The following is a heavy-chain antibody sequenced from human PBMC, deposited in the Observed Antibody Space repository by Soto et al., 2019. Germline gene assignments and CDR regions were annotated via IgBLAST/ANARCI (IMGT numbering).Heavy chain of an antibody. V-gene: IGHV3-23*01. Sequence: GGSLRLSCTASGFNFSSYSMSWVRQAPGKGLEWVSALSGSGGSTYYADSVKGRFTISRDNSKNTLYLQMNSLRAEDTAVYYCAKEFGIAARPKPYGMDVWGQGTTVTVSS. CDR1: GFNFSSYS. CDR2: LSGSGGST. CDR3: AKEFGIAARPKPYGMDV. D-gene: IGHD6-6*01. J-gene: IGHJ6*02.